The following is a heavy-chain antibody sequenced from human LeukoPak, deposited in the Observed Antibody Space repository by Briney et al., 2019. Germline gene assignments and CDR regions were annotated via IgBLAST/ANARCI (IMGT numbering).Heavy chain of an antibody. CDR1: GFTFSTYW. CDR3: ARALGDI. Sequence: GGSLRLSCAASGFTFSTYWMHWVRQAPGKWLVWVSRINGDGSSTSYGVSVEGRFTISRDNAKNTLYLQMNGLRVEDTAVYYCARALGDIRGQGTLVTVSS. CDR2: INGDGSST. V-gene: IGHV3-74*01. J-gene: IGHJ4*02.